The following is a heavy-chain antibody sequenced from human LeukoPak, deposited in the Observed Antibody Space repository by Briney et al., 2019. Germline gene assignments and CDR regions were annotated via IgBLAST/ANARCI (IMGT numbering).Heavy chain of an antibody. D-gene: IGHD3-22*01. V-gene: IGHV3-43*02. J-gene: IGHJ4*02. CDR1: GFTFHLYA. CDR3: AKRSYDSSGSTD. CDR2: ITGDGRST. Sequence: AGSLRLSCAASGFTFHLYAMHWVRLAPGKGLEWVSLITGDGRSTYYADSVKGRFTISRDNSKNSLYLQMNSLRTEDTALYYCAKRSYDSSGSTDWGQGTLVTVSS.